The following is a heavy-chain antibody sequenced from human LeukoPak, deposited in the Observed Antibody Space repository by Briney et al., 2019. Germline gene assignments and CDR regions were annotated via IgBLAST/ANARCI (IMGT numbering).Heavy chain of an antibody. CDR3: ARNQYCSGGSCSKGFDY. CDR1: GFTFSSYS. V-gene: IGHV3-48*01. CDR2: ISSSSSTI. D-gene: IGHD2-15*01. J-gene: IGHJ4*02. Sequence: GGSLRLSCAAFGFTFSSYSMNWVRQAPGKGLEWVSYISSSSSTIYYADSVKGRFTISRDNAKNSLYLQMNSLRAEDTAVYYCARNQYCSGGSCSKGFDYWGQGTLVTVSS.